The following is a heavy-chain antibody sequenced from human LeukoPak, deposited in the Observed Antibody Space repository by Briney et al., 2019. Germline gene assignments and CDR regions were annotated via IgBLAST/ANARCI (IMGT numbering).Heavy chain of an antibody. CDR1: GFTFSSFW. J-gene: IGHJ4*02. V-gene: IGHV3-33*08. Sequence: GGSLRLSCAASGFTFSSFWMTWVRQAPGKGLEWVAVIWYDGSNKYYADSVKGRFTISRDNSKNTLYLQMNSLRAEDTAVYYCASGLPIDCSGGSCSDYWGQGTLVTVSS. CDR3: ASGLPIDCSGGSCSDY. D-gene: IGHD2-15*01. CDR2: IWYDGSNK.